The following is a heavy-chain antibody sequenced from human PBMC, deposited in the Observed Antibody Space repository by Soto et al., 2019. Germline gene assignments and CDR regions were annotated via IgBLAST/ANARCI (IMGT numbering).Heavy chain of an antibody. CDR2: IWYDGSNK. CDR3: ARENLNFWSGYRGHGMDV. Sequence: HPGGSLRLSCVASGFTFSSYGMHWVRQAPGKGLEWVAVIWYDGSNKYYADSVKGRFTISRDNSKNTLYLQMNSLRAEDTAVYYCARENLNFWSGYRGHGMDVWGQGTTVTVSS. V-gene: IGHV3-33*01. CDR1: GFTFSSYG. J-gene: IGHJ6*02. D-gene: IGHD3-3*01.